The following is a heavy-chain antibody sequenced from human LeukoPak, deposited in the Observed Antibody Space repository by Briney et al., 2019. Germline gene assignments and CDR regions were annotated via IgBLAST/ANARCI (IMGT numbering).Heavy chain of an antibody. CDR2: FNYTGST. CDR3: ARLPSAGHGYFED. D-gene: IGHD3-22*01. Sequence: PSETLSLTCTVSGDSIRSFFWSWVRQPPGKGLEWIGFFNYTGSTNYNPSLKSRVSISIDTSTNQLSLNLTSVTAADTAVYYCARLPSAGHGYFEDWGQGALVTVSS. J-gene: IGHJ4*02. CDR1: GDSIRSFF. V-gene: IGHV4-59*01.